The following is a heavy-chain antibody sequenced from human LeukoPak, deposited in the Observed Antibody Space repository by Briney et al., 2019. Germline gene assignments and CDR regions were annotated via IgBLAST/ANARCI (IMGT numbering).Heavy chain of an antibody. V-gene: IGHV7-4-1*02. CDR1: GYTFTSYA. J-gene: IGHJ5*02. CDR3: ARGECSGGSCYFGFDP. CDR2: INTNTGNP. Sequence: ASVKVSCKASGYTFTSYAMNWVRQAPGQGLEWMGWINTNTGNPTYAQGFTGRFVFSLDTSVSTAYPQISSLKAEDTAVYYCARGECSGGSCYFGFDPWGQGTLVTVSS. D-gene: IGHD2-15*01.